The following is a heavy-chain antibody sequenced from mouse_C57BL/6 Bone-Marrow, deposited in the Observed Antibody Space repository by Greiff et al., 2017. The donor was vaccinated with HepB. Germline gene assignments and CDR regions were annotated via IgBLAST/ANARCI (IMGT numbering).Heavy chain of an antibody. Sequence: QVQLQQPGAELVKPGASVKLSCKASGYTFTSYWMQWVKQRPGQGLEWIGEIDPSDSYTNYNQKFKGKATLTVDTSSSTAYMQLSSLTSEDSAVYYCARADGNYAYWGQGTTLTVSS. CDR1: GYTFTSYW. CDR2: IDPSDSYT. V-gene: IGHV1-50*01. CDR3: ARADGNYAY. D-gene: IGHD2-1*01. J-gene: IGHJ2*01.